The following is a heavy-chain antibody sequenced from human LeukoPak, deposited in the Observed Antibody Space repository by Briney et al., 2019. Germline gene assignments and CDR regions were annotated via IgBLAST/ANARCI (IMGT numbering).Heavy chain of an antibody. D-gene: IGHD4-11*01. CDR3: ARAPRSNYGWFDP. J-gene: IGHJ5*02. V-gene: IGHV1-2*02. Sequence: ASVKVSCKASGYTFTGYYMHWVRQAPGQGLEWMGWINPNSGGTNYAQKFQGRVTMTRDTSISTAYMELSRLRSDDTAVYYCARAPRSNYGWFDPWGQGTLVTVSS. CDR1: GYTFTGYY. CDR2: INPNSGGT.